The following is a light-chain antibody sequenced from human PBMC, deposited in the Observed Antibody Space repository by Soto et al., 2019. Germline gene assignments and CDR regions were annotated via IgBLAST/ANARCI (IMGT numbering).Light chain of an antibody. CDR2: DAS. CDR1: QNINAW. J-gene: IGKJ1*01. V-gene: IGKV1-5*01. CDR3: QHYSLYSPWK. Sequence: DIHMTQSPSSLSVSVVDRVTLTFLTSQNINAWLAWYQQRPGQAPKLLIYDASTVQSRVPSRFSGSGSGTEFTLTISSLQPDDSATYYCQHYSLYSPWKFGQGTKGDIK.